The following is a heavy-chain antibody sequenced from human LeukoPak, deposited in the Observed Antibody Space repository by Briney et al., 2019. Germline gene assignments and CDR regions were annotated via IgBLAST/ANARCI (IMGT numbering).Heavy chain of an antibody. D-gene: IGHD3-16*02. CDR2: ISSSSSYI. V-gene: IGHV3-21*01. CDR3: AKDQSITFGGVIDDY. Sequence: GGSLRLSCAASGFTFSSYSMNWVRQAPGKGLEWVSSISSSSSYIYYADSVKGRFTISRDNAKNSLYLQMNSLRAEDTAVYYCAKDQSITFGGVIDDYWGQGTLVTVSS. J-gene: IGHJ4*02. CDR1: GFTFSSYS.